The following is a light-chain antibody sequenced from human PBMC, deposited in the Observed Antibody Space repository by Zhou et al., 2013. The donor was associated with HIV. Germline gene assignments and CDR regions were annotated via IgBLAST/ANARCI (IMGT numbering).Light chain of an antibody. J-gene: IGKJ5*01. Sequence: GDRVTITCRASQGISNYLAWYQQKPGKVPNLLIYAASTLQSGVPSRFSGSGSGTEFTLTISSLQPEDVAIYYCQKYDSAPSITFGQGTRLEIK. CDR1: QGISNY. V-gene: IGKV1-27*01. CDR2: AAS. CDR3: QKYDSAPSIT.